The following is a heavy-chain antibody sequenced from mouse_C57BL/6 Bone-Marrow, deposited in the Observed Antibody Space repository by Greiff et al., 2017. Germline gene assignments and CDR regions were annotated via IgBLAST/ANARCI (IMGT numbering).Heavy chain of an antibody. CDR1: GFTFSSYG. CDR2: ISSGGSYT. CDR3: ARPMRKLRYGNYAFAY. D-gene: IGHD2-1*01. Sequence: EVQRVESGGDLVKPGGSLKLSCAASGFTFSSYGMSWVRQTPVKRLEWVATISSGGSYTYYPDSVKGRFTISRDNAKNTLYLQMSSLKSEATAMYYCARPMRKLRYGNYAFAYWGQGTLVTVSA. V-gene: IGHV5-6*01. J-gene: IGHJ3*01.